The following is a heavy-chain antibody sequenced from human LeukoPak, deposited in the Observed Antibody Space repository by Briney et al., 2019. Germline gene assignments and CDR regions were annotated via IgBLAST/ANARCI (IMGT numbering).Heavy chain of an antibody. V-gene: IGHV4-59*01. Sequence: SETLSLTCTVSGGSMSSYYWSWIRQPPGKGLEWIGYFSSSGNTNYNPSLKSRVTISRDTSKNQFFLKLSSVTAADTAVYFCARYDSSGRTFDFWGQGTLVTVSS. CDR1: GGSMSSYY. CDR2: FSSSGNT. J-gene: IGHJ4*02. CDR3: ARYDSSGRTFDF. D-gene: IGHD3-22*01.